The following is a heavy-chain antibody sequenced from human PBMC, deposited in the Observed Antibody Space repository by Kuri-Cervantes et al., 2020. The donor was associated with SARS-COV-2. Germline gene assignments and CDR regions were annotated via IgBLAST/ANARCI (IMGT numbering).Heavy chain of an antibody. CDR1: GFTFSSYA. V-gene: IGHV3-30*04. D-gene: IGHD1-26*01. CDR3: AKVFRPSDEGFDY. J-gene: IGHJ4*02. CDR2: ISYDGRNK. Sequence: GGSLRLSCAASGFTFSSYAMHWVRQAPGKGLEWVAVISYDGRNKYYADSVKGRFTISRDNSKNTLYLQMNSLRAEDTAVYYCAKVFRPSDEGFDYWGQGNLVTVSS.